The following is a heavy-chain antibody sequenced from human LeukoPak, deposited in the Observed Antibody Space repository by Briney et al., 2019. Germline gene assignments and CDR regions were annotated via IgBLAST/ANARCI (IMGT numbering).Heavy chain of an antibody. J-gene: IGHJ4*02. CDR2: IYPGYSDT. CDR1: GYSFTSYW. V-gene: IGHV5-51*01. D-gene: IGHD3-10*01. CDR3: ARLLWFGESKNFDY. Sequence: GESLKISWKSSGYSFTSYWIGWVRQMPGKGLELMGIIYPGYSDTIYSPSFQGQVNISADKSITTAYLQWSSLKASDTAMYYCARLLWFGESKNFDYWGQGTLVTVSS.